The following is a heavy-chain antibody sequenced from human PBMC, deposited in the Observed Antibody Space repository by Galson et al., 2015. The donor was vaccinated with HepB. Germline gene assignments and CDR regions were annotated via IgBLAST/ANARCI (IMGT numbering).Heavy chain of an antibody. CDR2: ISSSGNII. CDR3: ARDEDWYPYYFDY. V-gene: IGHV3-48*02. D-gene: IGHD3-9*01. Sequence: SLRLSCAASGFAFSSYSMSWVRQAPGKGLEWVSYISSSGNIIYYADSVKGRFTISRDNAKNSLYLQMNSLRDEDTAVYYCARDEDWYPYYFDYWGQGTLVTVSS. J-gene: IGHJ4*02. CDR1: GFAFSSYS.